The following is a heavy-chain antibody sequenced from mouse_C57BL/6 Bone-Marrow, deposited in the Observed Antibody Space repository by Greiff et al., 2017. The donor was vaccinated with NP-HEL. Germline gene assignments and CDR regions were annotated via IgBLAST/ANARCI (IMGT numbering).Heavy chain of an antibody. CDR1: GYTFTDYY. V-gene: IGHV1-19*01. Sequence: EVKLQESGPVLVKPGASVKMSCKASGYTFTDYYMNWVKQSHGKSLEWIGVINPYNGGTSYNQKFKGKATLTVDKSSSTAYMELNSLTSEDSAVYYCARYGYWGYFDVWGTGTTVTVSS. J-gene: IGHJ1*03. D-gene: IGHD2-2*01. CDR3: ARYGYWGYFDV. CDR2: INPYNGGT.